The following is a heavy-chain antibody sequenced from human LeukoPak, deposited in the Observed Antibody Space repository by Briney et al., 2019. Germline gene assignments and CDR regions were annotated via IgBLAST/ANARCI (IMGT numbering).Heavy chain of an antibody. CDR3: AGTPYYDSSGYNY. CDR2: ISAYNGNT. CDR1: GYAFTSYG. D-gene: IGHD3-22*01. V-gene: IGHV1-18*01. Sequence: GASVKVSCKASGYAFTSYGISWVRQAPGQGLELMGWISAYNGNTNYAQKLQGRVTMTTDTSTSTAYMELRSLRSDDTAVYYCAGTPYYDSSGYNYWGQGTLVTVSS. J-gene: IGHJ4*02.